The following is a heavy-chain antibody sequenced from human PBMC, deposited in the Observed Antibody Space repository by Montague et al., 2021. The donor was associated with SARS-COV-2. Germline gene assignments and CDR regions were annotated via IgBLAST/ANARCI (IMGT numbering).Heavy chain of an antibody. Sequence: PVLVKPTQTLTLTCTFSGFSLNTGGEGVGWVRQPPGKALEWLALIYWDDDKRYSPSLKSRSTISKDTTKNEVVLTVANMDPVDTATYYCARYGDYGSWFDPWGQGTLVTVSS. V-gene: IGHV2-5*02. CDR3: ARYGDYGSWFDP. J-gene: IGHJ5*02. D-gene: IGHD4-17*01. CDR1: GFSLNTGGEG. CDR2: IYWDDDK.